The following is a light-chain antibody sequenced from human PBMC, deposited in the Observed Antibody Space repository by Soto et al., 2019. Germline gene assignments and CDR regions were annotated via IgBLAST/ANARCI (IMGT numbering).Light chain of an antibody. CDR3: CSYAGSDNLNV. CDR1: SSDVGKYNS. Sequence: QSALTQPRSVSGSPGQSVTISCIGTSSDVGKYNSVSWYQQHPGKAPKLMIYSVSERPSGVPDRFSGAKSGNTASLTISGLQAEDEADYYCCSYAGSDNLNVFGGGTKLTVL. CDR2: SVS. J-gene: IGLJ2*01. V-gene: IGLV2-11*02.